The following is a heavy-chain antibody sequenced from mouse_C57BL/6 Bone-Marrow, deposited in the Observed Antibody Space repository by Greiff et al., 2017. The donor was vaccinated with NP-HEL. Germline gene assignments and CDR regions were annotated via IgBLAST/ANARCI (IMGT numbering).Heavy chain of an antibody. D-gene: IGHD4-1*01. V-gene: IGHV5-9-1*02. CDR1: GFTFSSYA. CDR2: ISSGGDYI. Sequence: EVQRVESGEGLVKPGGSLKLSCAASGFTFSSYAMSWVRQTPEKRLEWVAYISSGGDYIYYADTVKGRFTISRDNARNTLYLQMSSLKSEDTAMYYCTRDQLTGTWGLFAYWGQGTLVTVSA. J-gene: IGHJ3*01. CDR3: TRDQLTGTWGLFAY.